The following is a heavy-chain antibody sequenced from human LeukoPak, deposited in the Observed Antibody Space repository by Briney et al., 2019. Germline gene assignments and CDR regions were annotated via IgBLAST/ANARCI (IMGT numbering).Heavy chain of an antibody. J-gene: IGHJ3*02. D-gene: IGHD3-10*01. CDR2: IYHSGST. Sequence: SETLSLTCTVSDYSISSGYYWGWIRQPPEKGLEWIGSIYHSGSTYYNPSLKSRATISVDTSKNQFSLKLSSVTAADTAVYYCARERRSGSYDAFDMWGQGTMVTVSS. CDR1: DYSISSGYY. V-gene: IGHV4-38-2*02. CDR3: ARERRSGSYDAFDM.